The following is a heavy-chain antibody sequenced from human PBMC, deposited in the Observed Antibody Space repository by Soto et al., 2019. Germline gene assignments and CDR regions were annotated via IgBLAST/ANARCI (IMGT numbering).Heavy chain of an antibody. Sequence: QVHLIQSGAEVKKPGSSVKVSCKAAGGTFNTYTLFWVRQAPGHGLEWMGRIIPMLPVTNSAQKFQGRLSLTAHKSTGTAFMELTRLTSDDTAVYYCSIGSWSAETFDVWGEGTMVTGSS. CDR2: IIPMLPVT. J-gene: IGHJ3*01. CDR3: SIGSWSAETFDV. V-gene: IGHV1-69*02. CDR1: GGTFNTYT. D-gene: IGHD2-2*01.